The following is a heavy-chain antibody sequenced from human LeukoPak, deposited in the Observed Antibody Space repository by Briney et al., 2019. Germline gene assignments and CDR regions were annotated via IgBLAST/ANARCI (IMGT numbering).Heavy chain of an antibody. V-gene: IGHV4-59*13. CDR1: GGSISYYY. CDR3: ARVAGSGWPVPKLDY. J-gene: IGHJ4*02. D-gene: IGHD6-19*01. Sequence: PSETLSLTCTVSGGSISYYYWSWIRQSPEKGLEWIGYISYRGSPNYNPSLESRVTILVDTSKNQLALNPRSVTAADTAVYYCARVAGSGWPVPKLDYWGQGIAVTVSA. CDR2: ISYRGSP.